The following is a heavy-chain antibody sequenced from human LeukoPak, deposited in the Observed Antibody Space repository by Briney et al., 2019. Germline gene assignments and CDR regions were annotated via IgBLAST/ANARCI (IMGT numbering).Heavy chain of an antibody. J-gene: IGHJ3*02. V-gene: IGHV4-28*05. CDR3: AGKATTGPTKAAFDI. Sequence: PSETLSLTCAVSGYSIGSSNYWAWIRQPPGKGLEWIGHIYYSGGIYYNPSLKSRVTMSVDTSKNQFSLKLSSVTAVDTAVYYCAGKATTGPTKAAFDIWGQGTMVTVSS. CDR2: IYYSGGI. D-gene: IGHD4-17*01. CDR1: GYSIGSSNY.